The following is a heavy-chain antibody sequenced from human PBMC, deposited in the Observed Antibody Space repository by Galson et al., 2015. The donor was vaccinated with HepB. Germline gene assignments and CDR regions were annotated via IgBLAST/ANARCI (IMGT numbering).Heavy chain of an antibody. D-gene: IGHD6-6*01. CDR1: GFTFSSYA. CDR2: ISGSGGST. Sequence: SLRLSCAASGFTFSSYAMSWVRQAPGKGLEWVSAISGSGGSTYYADSVKGRFTISRDNSKNTLYLQMNSLRAEDTAVYYCAKDRAPYSSSSGDFDHWGQGTLVTVSS. CDR3: AKDRAPYSSSSGDFDH. J-gene: IGHJ4*02. V-gene: IGHV3-23*01.